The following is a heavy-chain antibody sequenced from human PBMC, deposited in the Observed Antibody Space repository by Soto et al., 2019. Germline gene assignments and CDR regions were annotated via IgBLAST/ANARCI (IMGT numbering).Heavy chain of an antibody. Sequence: SETLSLTCTVSGGSISSGGYYWSWIRQHPGKGLEWIGYIYYSGSTYYNPSLKSRVTISVDTSKNQFSLKLGSVTAADTAVYYCARDRCTNGVCYSGFGLYYYYGMDVWGQGTTVTVS. D-gene: IGHD2-8*01. CDR3: ARDRCTNGVCYSGFGLYYYYGMDV. J-gene: IGHJ6*02. V-gene: IGHV4-31*03. CDR2: IYYSGST. CDR1: GGSISSGGYY.